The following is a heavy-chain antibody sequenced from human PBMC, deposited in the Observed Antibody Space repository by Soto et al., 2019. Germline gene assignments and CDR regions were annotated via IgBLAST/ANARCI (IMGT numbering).Heavy chain of an antibody. CDR3: ARVGYCSGGSCSNWFDP. J-gene: IGHJ5*02. V-gene: IGHV1-18*01. CDR2: ISAYNGNT. CDR1: GYTFTSYG. Sequence: QVQLVQSGAEVKKPGASVKVSCKASGYTFTSYGISWVRQAPGQGLEWMGWISAYNGNTNYAQKLQGRVTMTTDTSGSRXYMELRSLRSDDTAVYYCARVGYCSGGSCSNWFDPWGQGTLVTVSS. D-gene: IGHD2-15*01.